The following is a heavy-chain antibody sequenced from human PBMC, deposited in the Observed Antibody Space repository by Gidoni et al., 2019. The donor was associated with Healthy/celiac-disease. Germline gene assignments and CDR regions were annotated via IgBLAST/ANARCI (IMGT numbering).Heavy chain of an antibody. CDR2: INHSGST. CDR3: ARGRRWLQYFYYFDY. V-gene: IGHV4-34*01. CDR1: GGSFSGYY. D-gene: IGHD4-4*01. Sequence: QVQLQQWGAGLLKPSETLSLTCAVYGGSFSGYYWSWIRQPPGKGLEWIGEINHSGSTNYNPSLKSRVTISVDTSKNQFSLKLSSVTAADTAVYYCARGRRWLQYFYYFDYWGQGTLVTVSS. J-gene: IGHJ4*02.